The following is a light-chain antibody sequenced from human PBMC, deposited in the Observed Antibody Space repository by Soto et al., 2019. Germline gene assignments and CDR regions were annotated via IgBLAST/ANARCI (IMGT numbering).Light chain of an antibody. Sequence: EIVLTQSPATLSLSPGERATLSCRASQSVSSYLAWYQQKPGQAPRLLIYDASNRATGIPARFSGSGSGTDLTPTISSLEPEDFAVYYCQQRSNWPGTFGQGTKLEIK. CDR1: QSVSSY. J-gene: IGKJ2*01. CDR3: QQRSNWPGT. CDR2: DAS. V-gene: IGKV3-11*01.